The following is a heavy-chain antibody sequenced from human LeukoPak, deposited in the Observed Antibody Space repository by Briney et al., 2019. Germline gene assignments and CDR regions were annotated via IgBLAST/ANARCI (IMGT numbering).Heavy chain of an antibody. D-gene: IGHD1-26*01. CDR2: INWNGGST. Sequence: GGSLRLSCAASGFTFDDCVMSWVRQAPGKRLEWVSGINWNGGSTGYADSVKGRFTISRDNAKNSLYLQMNSLRAEDTALYYCARLGVGATRDAFDIWGQGTMVTVSS. CDR3: ARLGVGATRDAFDI. J-gene: IGHJ3*02. V-gene: IGHV3-20*04. CDR1: GFTFDDCV.